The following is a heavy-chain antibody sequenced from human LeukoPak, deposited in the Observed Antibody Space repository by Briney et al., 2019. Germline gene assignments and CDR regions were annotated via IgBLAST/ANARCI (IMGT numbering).Heavy chain of an antibody. Sequence: SETLSLTCTVSGGSISSYYWSWIRQPPGKGLEWIGYIYYSGSTNYNPSLKSRVTISVDTSKNQSSLKLSSVTAADTAVYYCARVKGVVVAASYYYGMDVWGQGTTVTVSS. CDR1: GGSISSYY. J-gene: IGHJ6*02. D-gene: IGHD2-15*01. CDR3: ARVKGVVVAASYYYGMDV. V-gene: IGHV4-59*01. CDR2: IYYSGST.